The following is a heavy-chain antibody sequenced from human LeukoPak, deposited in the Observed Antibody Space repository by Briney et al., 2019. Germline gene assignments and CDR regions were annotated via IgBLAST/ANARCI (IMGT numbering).Heavy chain of an antibody. CDR2: ISWNSGSI. CDR3: AKGLGDYAYYFDY. V-gene: IGHV3-9*01. J-gene: IGHJ4*02. Sequence: PGGSLRLSCAASGFTFDDYAMHWVRQAPGKGLEWVSGISWNSGSIGYADSVKGRFTISRDNAKNSLYLQMNSLRAEDTALYYCAKGLGDYAYYFDYWGQGTLATVSS. D-gene: IGHD4-17*01. CDR1: GFTFDDYA.